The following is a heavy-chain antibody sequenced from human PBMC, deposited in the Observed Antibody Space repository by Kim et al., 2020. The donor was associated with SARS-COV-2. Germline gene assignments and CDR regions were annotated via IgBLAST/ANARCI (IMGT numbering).Heavy chain of an antibody. V-gene: IGHV3-33*01. Sequence: GGSLRLSCAASGFTFTTYFMHWVRQPPGKGLEWVAMISPDGSKAQYADSVQGRFFLSRDNSRSTLDLQMSSLRAEDTAVYYCAREIQLWTGAMGVWGQGSTVTVSS. D-gene: IGHD3-16*01. CDR3: AREIQLWTGAMGV. J-gene: IGHJ6*02. CDR1: GFTFTTYF. CDR2: ISPDGSKA.